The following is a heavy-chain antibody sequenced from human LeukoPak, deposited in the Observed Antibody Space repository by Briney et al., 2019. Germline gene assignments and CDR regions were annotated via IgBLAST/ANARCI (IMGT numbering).Heavy chain of an antibody. Sequence: PGASLKISCKGSGSSFTSYWIGWVRQLPGKGLEWMGIIYPGDSDTRYSPSFQGQATISADKSISTAYLQWSSLKASDTAMYYCARHLSDCSSTSCYGNWFDPWGQGTLVTVSS. CDR2: IYPGDSDT. D-gene: IGHD2-2*01. V-gene: IGHV5-51*01. J-gene: IGHJ5*02. CDR1: GSSFTSYW. CDR3: ARHLSDCSSTSCYGNWFDP.